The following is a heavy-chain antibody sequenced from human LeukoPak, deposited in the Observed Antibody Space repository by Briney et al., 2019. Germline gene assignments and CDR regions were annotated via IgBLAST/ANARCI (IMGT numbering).Heavy chain of an antibody. D-gene: IGHD6-19*01. CDR1: GYTLTELS. CDR3: ATDLTAVAG. J-gene: IGHJ4*02. Sequence: ASVTVSCTVSGYTLTELSMHWVRQAPGKGLEWMGGFYPEDGETIYAQKFQGRVTMTEDTSTDTAYMELSSLRSEDTAVYYCATDLTAVAGWGQGTLVTVSS. V-gene: IGHV1-24*01. CDR2: FYPEDGET.